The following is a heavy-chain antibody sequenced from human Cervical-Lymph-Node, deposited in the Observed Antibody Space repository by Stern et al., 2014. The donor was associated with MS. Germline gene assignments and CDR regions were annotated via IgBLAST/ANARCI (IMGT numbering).Heavy chain of an antibody. V-gene: IGHV1-18*01. J-gene: IGHJ6*02. CDR2: ISAYNDNT. D-gene: IGHD3-3*01. CDR1: GYTFTSYG. Sequence: VQLLESGAEVKKPGASVKVSCKASGYTFTSYGISWVRQAPGQGLEWMGWISAYNDNTNYAQKLQGRVTMTTDTSTSTAYMELRSLRSDDTAVYYCARDSEGDFWSGYYYYGMDVWGQGTTVTVSS. CDR3: ARDSEGDFWSGYYYYGMDV.